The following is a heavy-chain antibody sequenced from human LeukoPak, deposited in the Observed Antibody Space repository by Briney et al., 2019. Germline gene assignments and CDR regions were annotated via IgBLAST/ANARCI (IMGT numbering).Heavy chain of an antibody. D-gene: IGHD3-10*01. J-gene: IGHJ5*02. CDR1: GGSISSYY. V-gene: IGHV4-4*07. CDR3: ARDSGTTGEVKFDP. Sequence: PSETLSLTCTVSGGSISSYYWSWIRQPAGKGLEWIGRISGSGTITYNPALQSRLTISIDTSKNQFSLKLMSVTAADTAVYYCARDSGTTGEVKFDPWGQGTLVTVSS. CDR2: ISGSGTI.